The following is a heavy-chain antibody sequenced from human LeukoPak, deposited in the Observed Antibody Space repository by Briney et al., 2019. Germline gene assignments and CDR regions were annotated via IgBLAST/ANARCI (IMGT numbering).Heavy chain of an antibody. CDR1: GFTFSSYW. CDR2: IKQDGSEK. CDR3: ARGDGGAEAFELLSGY. J-gene: IGHJ4*02. V-gene: IGHV3-7*01. Sequence: GGSLRLSCAASGFTFSSYWMSWVRQAPGKGLEWVANIKQDGSEKYYVDSVKGRFTISRDNAKNSLYLQMNSLRAEDTAVYYCARGDGGAEAFELLSGYWGQGTLVTVSS. D-gene: IGHD3-9*01.